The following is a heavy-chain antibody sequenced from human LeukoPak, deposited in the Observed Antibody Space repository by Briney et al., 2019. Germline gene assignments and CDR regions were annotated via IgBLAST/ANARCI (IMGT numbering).Heavy chain of an antibody. V-gene: IGHV3-74*01. CDR3: AREVTYRGSYNFDY. D-gene: IGHD1-26*01. Sequence: AGGSLRLSCTAPGFTFSSYWMHWVRQAPGKGLVWVSHINSEGSSTTYADSVRGRFTISRDNAKNTLYLQMNSLRAEDTAVYYCAREVTYRGSYNFDYWGQGTLVSACS. J-gene: IGHJ4*02. CDR1: GFTFSSYW. CDR2: INSEGSST.